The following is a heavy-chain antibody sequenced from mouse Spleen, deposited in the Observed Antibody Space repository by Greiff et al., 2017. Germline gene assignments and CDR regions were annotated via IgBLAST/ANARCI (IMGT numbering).Heavy chain of an antibody. CDR2: IYPGDGDT. J-gene: IGHJ1*01. Sequence: VQLVESGPELVKPGASVKISCKASGYAFSSSWMNWVKQRPGKGLEWIGRIYPGDGDTNYNGKFKGKATLTADKSSSTAYMQLSSLTSEDSAVYFCARSGYYGVWYFDVWGAGTTVTVSS. CDR3: ARSGYYGVWYFDV. D-gene: IGHD1-1*01. CDR1: GYAFSSSW. V-gene: IGHV1-82*01.